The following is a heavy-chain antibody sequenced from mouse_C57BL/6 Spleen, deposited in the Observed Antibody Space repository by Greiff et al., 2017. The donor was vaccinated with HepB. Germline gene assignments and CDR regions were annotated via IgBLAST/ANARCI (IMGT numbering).Heavy chain of an antibody. D-gene: IGHD1-3*01. CDR3: IKGYFDV. J-gene: IGHJ1*03. Sequence: VQLQQSGPELVKPGASVKMSCKASGYTFTDYYMHWVKQKPGKGLEWIGEIYPGSGNTYYNEKFKGKATLTADKSSSTAYMQLNSLTSEDSAVYFCAIKGYFDVWGTGTTVTVSS. V-gene: IGHV1-83*01. CDR2: YPGSGNTY. CDR1: YTFTDYYM.